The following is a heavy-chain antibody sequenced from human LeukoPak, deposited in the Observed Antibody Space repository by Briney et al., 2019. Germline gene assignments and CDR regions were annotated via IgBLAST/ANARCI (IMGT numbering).Heavy chain of an antibody. CDR2: INPNSGGT. CDR3: AREFDCSSTSGYAFDY. J-gene: IGHJ4*02. Sequence: ASVKVSCKASGYTFTGYYMHWVRQAPGQGLEWMGRINPNSGGTNYAQKFQGRVTMTRDTSISTAYMELSRLRSDDTAVYYCAREFDCSSTSGYAFDYWGQGTLVTVSS. CDR1: GYTFTGYY. V-gene: IGHV1-2*06. D-gene: IGHD2-2*01.